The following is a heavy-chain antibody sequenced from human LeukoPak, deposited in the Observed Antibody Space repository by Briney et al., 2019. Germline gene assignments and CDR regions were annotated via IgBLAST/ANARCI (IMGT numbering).Heavy chain of an antibody. Sequence: GRSLRLFCTASGFSFGDHAMTWLRQAPGKGLECVSFIRSEAYGQTTEYAASVKDRFTISRDNSKGIVYLQMNSLKTEDTAKYYCARGPIYLWIYYGMDVWGQGTTVIVSS. CDR3: ARGPIYLWIYYGMDV. J-gene: IGHJ6*02. CDR1: GFSFGDHA. CDR2: IRSEAYGQTT. V-gene: IGHV3-49*03. D-gene: IGHD2-2*03.